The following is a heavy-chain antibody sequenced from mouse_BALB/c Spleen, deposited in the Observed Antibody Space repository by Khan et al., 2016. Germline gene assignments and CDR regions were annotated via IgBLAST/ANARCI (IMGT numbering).Heavy chain of an antibody. CDR2: INPSTGYT. V-gene: IGHV1-7*01. Sequence: QVQQQQSGAELAKPGASVKMSCKASGYTFTSYWMHWVKQRPGQGLEWIGYINPSTGYTEYNQKFKDKATLTADKSSSTAYMQLSSLTSEDSAVYYCARSDGYYYWGQGTTLTVSS. CDR3: ARSDGYYY. D-gene: IGHD2-3*01. CDR1: GYTFTSYW. J-gene: IGHJ2*01.